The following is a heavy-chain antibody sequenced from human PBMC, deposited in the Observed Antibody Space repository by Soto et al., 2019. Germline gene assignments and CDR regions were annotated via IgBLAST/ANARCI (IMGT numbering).Heavy chain of an antibody. V-gene: IGHV3-30*18. CDR3: AKDTIPLAIMAIVDY. CDR2: ISYDGSNK. J-gene: IGHJ4*02. CDR1: GFTFSSYG. Sequence: QVQLVESGGGVVQPGRSLRLSCAASGFTFSSYGMHWVRQAPGKGLEWVAVISYDGSNKYYADSVKGRFTISRDNYKNTLYLQINSLRAEDTAVYYCAKDTIPLAIMAIVDYWGQGTLVTVSS. D-gene: IGHD2-2*02.